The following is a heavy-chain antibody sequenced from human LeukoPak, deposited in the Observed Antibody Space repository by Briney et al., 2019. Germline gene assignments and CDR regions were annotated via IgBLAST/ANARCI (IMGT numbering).Heavy chain of an antibody. V-gene: IGHV1-2*02. Sequence: ASVKVSCKASGYTFTGYYMHWVRQAPGQGLEWMGWINPNSGGTNYAQKFQGRVTMTMDTSISTAYMELSRLRSDDTAVYYCARFGTYYYGSGAVGYFDYWGQGTLVTVSS. D-gene: IGHD3-10*01. CDR3: ARFGTYYYGSGAVGYFDY. J-gene: IGHJ4*02. CDR1: GYTFTGYY. CDR2: INPNSGGT.